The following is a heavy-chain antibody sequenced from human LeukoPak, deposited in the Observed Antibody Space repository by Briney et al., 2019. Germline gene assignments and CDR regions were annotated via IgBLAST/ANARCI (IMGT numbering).Heavy chain of an antibody. CDR1: GFTFSSNY. V-gene: IGHV3-53*01. CDR3: ARESNSSGLTYYYYGMDV. J-gene: IGHJ6*02. D-gene: IGHD6-19*01. Sequence: GGSLRLSCAASGFTFSSNYMSWVRQAPGKGLEWVSVIYSGGSTYYADSVKGRFTISRDNSKNTLYLQMNSLRAEDTAVYYCARESNSSGLTYYYYGMDVWGQGTTVTVSS. CDR2: IYSGGST.